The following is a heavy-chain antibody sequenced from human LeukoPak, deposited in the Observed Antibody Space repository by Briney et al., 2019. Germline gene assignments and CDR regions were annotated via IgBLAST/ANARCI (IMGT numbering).Heavy chain of an antibody. CDR2: IYHSGST. J-gene: IGHJ4*02. CDR3: ARLGSVGY. D-gene: IGHD6-19*01. CDR1: GYSISSGYY. Sequence: PSETLSLTCAVSGYSISSGYYWGWIRQPPGKGLEWIGSIYHSGSTYYNPSLKSRVTISVDTSKNQFSPKLSSVTAADTAVYYCARLGSVGYWGQGTLVTVSS. V-gene: IGHV4-38-2*01.